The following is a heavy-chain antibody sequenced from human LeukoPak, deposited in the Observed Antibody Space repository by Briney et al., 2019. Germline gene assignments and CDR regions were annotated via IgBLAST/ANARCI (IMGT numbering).Heavy chain of an antibody. D-gene: IGHD3-22*01. CDR1: GITLSNYG. J-gene: IGHJ4*02. CDR3: AKRGVVIRVILVGFHKEAYYFDS. CDR2: ISDSGGTT. Sequence: GGSLRLSCAVSGITLSNYGMSWVRQAPGKGLEWVAGISDSGGTTNYADSVKGRFTISRDNPKNTLYLQMNSLRAEDTAVYFCAKRGVVIRVILVGFHKEAYYFDSWGQGALVTASS. V-gene: IGHV3-23*01.